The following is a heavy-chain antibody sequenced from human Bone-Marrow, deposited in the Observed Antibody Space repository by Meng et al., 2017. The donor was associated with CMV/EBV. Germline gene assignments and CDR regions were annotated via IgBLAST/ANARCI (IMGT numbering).Heavy chain of an antibody. CDR2: IYYSGST. V-gene: IGHV4-30-4*08. CDR3: ARIGGGAFDP. D-gene: IGHD3-16*01. CDR1: GGSISSGDYY. Sequence: LRLSCTVSGGSISSGDYYWSWIRQPPGKGLEWIGYIYYSGSTYYNPSLKSRVTISVDTSKNQFSLKLSSVTAADTAVYYCARIGGGAFDPWGQGTLVTVSS. J-gene: IGHJ5*02.